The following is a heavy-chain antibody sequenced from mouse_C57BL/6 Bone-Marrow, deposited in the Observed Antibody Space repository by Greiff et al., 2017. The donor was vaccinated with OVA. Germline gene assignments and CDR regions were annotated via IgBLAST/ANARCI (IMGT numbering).Heavy chain of an antibody. J-gene: IGHJ1*03. CDR3: ARRAGGSRHREYFDV. CDR1: GFSLSTSGMG. Sequence: QVTLKESGPGILQSSQTLSLTCSFSGFSLSTSGMGVSWIRQPSGKGLEWLAHIYWDDDKRYNPSLKSRLTISKDTSRNQVFLKITSVDTADTATYYCARRAGGSRHREYFDVWGTGTTVTVSS. D-gene: IGHD1-1*01. CDR2: IYWDDDK. V-gene: IGHV8-12*01.